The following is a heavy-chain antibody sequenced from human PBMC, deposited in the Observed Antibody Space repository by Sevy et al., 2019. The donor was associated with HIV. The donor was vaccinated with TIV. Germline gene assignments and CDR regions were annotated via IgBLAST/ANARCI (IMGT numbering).Heavy chain of an antibody. Sequence: ASVKVSCKASGYTFTSYDINWVRQATGQGLAWMGWMNPNSGNTGYAQKFQGRVTMTRNTSISIAYMELSSLRSEDTAVYYCAGGRITMVRGVQNACDNWGQGTMVTVSS. CDR2: MNPNSGNT. V-gene: IGHV1-8*01. CDR1: GYTFTSYD. D-gene: IGHD3-10*01. J-gene: IGHJ3*02. CDR3: AGGRITMVRGVQNACDN.